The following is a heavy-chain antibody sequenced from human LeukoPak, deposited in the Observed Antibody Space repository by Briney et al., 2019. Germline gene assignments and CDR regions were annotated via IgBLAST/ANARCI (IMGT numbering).Heavy chain of an antibody. J-gene: IGHJ6*03. D-gene: IGHD1-1*01. CDR2: INWNGGST. CDR3: ARDATTAVGWVYMDV. V-gene: IGHV3-20*04. CDR1: GFTFDDYG. Sequence: GGSLRLSCAASGFTFDDYGMSWVRQAPGKGLEWVSGINWNGGSTGYADSVKGRFTISRDDAKNSLYLQMNSLRVEDTALYFCARDATTAVGWVYMDVWGKGTTVTISS.